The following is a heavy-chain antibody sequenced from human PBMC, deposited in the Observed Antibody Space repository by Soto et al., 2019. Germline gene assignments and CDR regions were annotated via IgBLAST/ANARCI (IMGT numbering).Heavy chain of an antibody. CDR2: IYYSGST. J-gene: IGHJ4*02. D-gene: IGHD3-9*01. CDR3: ARGGHDILTGYYY. Sequence: SETLSLTCTVSGGSISSYYWSWIRQPPGKGLEWIGYIYYSGSTNYNPSLKSRVTISVDTSKNQFSLKLSSVTAADTAVYYCARGGHDILTGYYYWGQGTLVTVSS. V-gene: IGHV4-59*08. CDR1: GGSISSYY.